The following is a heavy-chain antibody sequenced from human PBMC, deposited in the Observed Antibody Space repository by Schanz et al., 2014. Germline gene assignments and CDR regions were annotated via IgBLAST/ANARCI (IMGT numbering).Heavy chain of an antibody. V-gene: IGHV1-3*04. D-gene: IGHD2-21*01. CDR1: GYTFSSHG. CDR2: INTANGNA. J-gene: IGHJ3*02. CDR3: ARDLPYCDGGKCYSDGFDS. Sequence: QVQVVQSGAELKKPGASVKVSCKASGYTFSSHGIHWLRQAPGQSLEWMGWINTANGNAKYSANCQARVPITRDTSATTAYMELTNLRSEDTAVYYCARDLPYCDGGKCYSDGFDSWGQGTLVTISS.